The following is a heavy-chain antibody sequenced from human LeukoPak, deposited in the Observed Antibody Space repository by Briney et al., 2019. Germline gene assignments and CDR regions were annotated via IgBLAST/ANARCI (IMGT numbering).Heavy chain of an antibody. CDR1: GSTVSSNY. J-gene: IGHJ3*02. Sequence: PGGSLRLSCAASGSTVSSNYMSWVRQAPGKGLEWVSVISSSGSTYYADSVKGRFTIFRDNSKNTLYLQMNSLRAEDTAVYYCARGGDSSGSIRSAFDIWGQGTMVTVSS. D-gene: IGHD3-22*01. CDR2: ISSSGST. CDR3: ARGGDSSGSIRSAFDI. V-gene: IGHV3-53*01.